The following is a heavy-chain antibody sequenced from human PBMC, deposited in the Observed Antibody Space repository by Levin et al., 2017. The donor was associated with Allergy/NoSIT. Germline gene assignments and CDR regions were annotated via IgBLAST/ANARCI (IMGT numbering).Heavy chain of an antibody. V-gene: IGHV3-66*01. CDR1: GFTVENNY. J-gene: IGHJ4*02. CDR2: IYSGGGT. CDR3: SSAPGFSDY. Sequence: GGSLRLSCAASGFTVENNYVAWVRQAPGKGLDWISVIYSGGGTYYADSVKGRFTISRDKSKNTVYLQMNSLRVEDTAVYYCSSAPGFSDYWGQGTLVTVSS.